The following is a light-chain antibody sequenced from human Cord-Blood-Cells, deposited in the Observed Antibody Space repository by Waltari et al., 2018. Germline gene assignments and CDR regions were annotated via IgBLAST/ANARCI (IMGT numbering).Light chain of an antibody. Sequence: QSALTQPASVSGSPGQSITISCTGTSSDVGGYNYVSWYQQHPGKAPKLMIYEVSNPPQCVSSRFSCSNSGNTASLTISGLQAEDEADYYCSSYTSSSTLVFGGGTKLTVL. CDR2: EVS. CDR1: SSDVGGYNY. CDR3: SSYTSSSTLV. V-gene: IGLV2-14*01. J-gene: IGLJ2*01.